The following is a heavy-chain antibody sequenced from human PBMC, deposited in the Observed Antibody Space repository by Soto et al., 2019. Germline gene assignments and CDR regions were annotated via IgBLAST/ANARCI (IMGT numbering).Heavy chain of an antibody. CDR3: AREGAYYDILTGYRLDYYYYGMDA. CDR1: GGTFSSYT. J-gene: IGHJ6*02. CDR2: IIPILGIA. V-gene: IGHV1-69*04. D-gene: IGHD3-9*01. Sequence: SVKVSCKASGGTFSSYTISWVRQAPGQGLEWIGRIIPILGIANYAQKFQGRVTITADKSTSAAYMELSSLRSEDTAVYYCAREGAYYDILTGYRLDYYYYGMDAWGQGATVTVSS.